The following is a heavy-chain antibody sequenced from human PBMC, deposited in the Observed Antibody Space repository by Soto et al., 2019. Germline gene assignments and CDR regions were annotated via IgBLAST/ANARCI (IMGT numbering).Heavy chain of an antibody. Sequence: PSETLSLTCAVYGGSFSGYYWSWIRQPPGKGLEWIGEINHSGSTNYNPSLKSRVTISVDTSKNQFSLKLSSVTAADTAVYYCARVGFGESTYYYYYGMDVWGQGTTVT. CDR2: INHSGST. D-gene: IGHD3-10*01. V-gene: IGHV4-34*01. CDR3: ARVGFGESTYYYYYGMDV. CDR1: GGSFSGYY. J-gene: IGHJ6*02.